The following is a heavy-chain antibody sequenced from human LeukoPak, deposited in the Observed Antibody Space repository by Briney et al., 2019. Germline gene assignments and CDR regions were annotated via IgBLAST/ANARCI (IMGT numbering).Heavy chain of an antibody. CDR2: IKQDGSEK. V-gene: IGHV3-7*01. CDR1: GSTFSSYW. Sequence: GGSLRLSCAASGSTFSSYWMSWVRQAPGKGLEWVANIKQDGSEKYYVDSVKGRFTISRDNAKNSLYLQMNSLRAEDTAVYYCAREIAAAGNEWFDPWGQGTLVTVSS. D-gene: IGHD6-13*01. CDR3: AREIAAAGNEWFDP. J-gene: IGHJ5*02.